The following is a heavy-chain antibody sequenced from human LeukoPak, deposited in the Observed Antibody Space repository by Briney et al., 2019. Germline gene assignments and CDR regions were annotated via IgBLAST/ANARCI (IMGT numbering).Heavy chain of an antibody. J-gene: IGHJ4*02. D-gene: IGHD4-17*01. V-gene: IGHV3-30*18. CDR1: GFIFSNYG. CDR2: ISYDGTTK. Sequence: GRSLRLSCAASGFIFSNYGMQWVRQAPGKGLEWVAVISYDGTTKYYADSVMGRFTISRDNSKNTLYLQMNSLRAEDTAVYYCAKEGTVKTSSYFGCWGQGTLVTVSS. CDR3: AKEGTVKTSSYFGC.